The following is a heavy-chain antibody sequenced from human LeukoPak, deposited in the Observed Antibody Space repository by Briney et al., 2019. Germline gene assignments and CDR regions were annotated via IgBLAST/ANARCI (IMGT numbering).Heavy chain of an antibody. CDR2: INPSGGST. V-gene: IGHV1-46*01. CDR3: AREGSYCGGDCYSIPDAFDI. Sequence: ASVKVSCKASGYTFTSYYMHWVRQAPGQGLEWMGIINPSGGSTSYAQKFQGRVTMTRDTSISTAYMELSRLRSDDTAVYYCAREGSYCGGDCYSIPDAFDIWGQGTMVTVSS. J-gene: IGHJ3*02. D-gene: IGHD2-21*02. CDR1: GYTFTSYY.